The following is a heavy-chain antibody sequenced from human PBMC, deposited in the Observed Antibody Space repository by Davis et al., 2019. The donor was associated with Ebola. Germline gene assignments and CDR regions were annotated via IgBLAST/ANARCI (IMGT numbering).Heavy chain of an antibody. CDR2: INAGNGNM. CDR1: GYTFTDFD. CDR3: ARDTGIQYVSLGY. Sequence: AASVKVSCKASGYTFTDFDMHWVRQAPGQGLEWMGWINAGNGNMRYSQKFQGRVTITRDTSASTVYMELSSLRSEDTAVYYCARDTGIQYVSLGYWGQGTLVIVSS. V-gene: IGHV1-3*01. J-gene: IGHJ4*02. D-gene: IGHD5-18*01.